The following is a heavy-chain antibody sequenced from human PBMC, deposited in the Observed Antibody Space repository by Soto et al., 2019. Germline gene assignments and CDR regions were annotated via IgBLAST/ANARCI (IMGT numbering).Heavy chain of an antibody. V-gene: IGHV1-2*04. J-gene: IGHJ6*02. Sequence: GASVKVSCKASGYTFTGYYMHWVRQAPGQGLEWMGWINPNSGGTNYAQKFQGWVTMTRDTSISTAYMELSRLRSDDTAVYYCARGGDARVAATDYYYYGMDVWGQGTTVTVSS. CDR2: INPNSGGT. CDR1: GYTFTGYY. D-gene: IGHD2-15*01. CDR3: ARGGDARVAATDYYYYGMDV.